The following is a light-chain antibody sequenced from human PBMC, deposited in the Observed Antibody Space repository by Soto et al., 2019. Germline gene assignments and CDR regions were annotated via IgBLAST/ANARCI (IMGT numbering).Light chain of an antibody. V-gene: IGKV1-27*01. CDR3: QKYDSAPLT. J-gene: IGKJ4*01. CDR1: QGFSNS. CDR2: GAS. Sequence: DIQMTQSPCSLTASIGDRVTISCRASQGFSNSLAWYQQKPGKVPTLLIYGASILQSGDPSRFSGSGSGTEFTLTISCLQPEDVATYFCQKYDSAPLTFGGGTKVEIK.